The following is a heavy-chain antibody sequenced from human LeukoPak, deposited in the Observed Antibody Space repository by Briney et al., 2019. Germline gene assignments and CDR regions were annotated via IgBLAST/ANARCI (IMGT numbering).Heavy chain of an antibody. Sequence: GGSLRLSCAASGFTFSDYYMSWIRQAPGKGLEWVSYISDSGSTIYYADSVKGRFTIPRDNAKNSVYLQMNSLRAEDTAVYYCARDRLGDYDSSGYYDNWGQGTRVTVSS. CDR1: GFTFSDYY. D-gene: IGHD3-22*01. CDR2: ISDSGSTI. V-gene: IGHV3-11*01. J-gene: IGHJ4*02. CDR3: ARDRLGDYDSSGYYDN.